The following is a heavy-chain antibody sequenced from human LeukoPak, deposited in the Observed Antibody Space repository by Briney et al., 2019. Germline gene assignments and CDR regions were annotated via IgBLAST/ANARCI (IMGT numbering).Heavy chain of an antibody. V-gene: IGHV7-4-1*02. Sequence: GASVKVSCKASGYTFTSYAMNWVRQASGQGLEWMGWINTNTGNPTYAQGFTGRFVFSLDTSVSTAYLQISSLKAEDTAVYYCAREAYCSRGMCYPGGYWGQGSLVTVSS. D-gene: IGHD2-15*01. J-gene: IGHJ4*02. CDR3: AREAYCSRGMCYPGGY. CDR1: GYTFTSYA. CDR2: INTNTGNP.